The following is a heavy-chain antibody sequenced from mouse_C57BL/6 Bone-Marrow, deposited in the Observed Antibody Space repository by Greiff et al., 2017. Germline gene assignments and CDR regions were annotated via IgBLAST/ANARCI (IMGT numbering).Heavy chain of an antibody. CDR3: TREDYYGSSGYFDV. J-gene: IGHJ1*03. D-gene: IGHD1-1*01. CDR1: GFTFSSYA. Sequence: EVQRVESGAGLVKPGGSLKLSCAASGFTFSSYAMSWVRQTPGKRLEWVAYISSGGDYIYYAHTVKGRFTISRDNARNTLYLQMSSLKSEDTAMYYCTREDYYGSSGYFDVWGTGTTVTVSS. V-gene: IGHV5-9-1*02. CDR2: ISSGGDYI.